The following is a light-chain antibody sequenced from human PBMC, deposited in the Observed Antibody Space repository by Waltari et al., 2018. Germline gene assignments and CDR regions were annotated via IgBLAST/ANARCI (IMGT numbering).Light chain of an antibody. CDR3: QQFNSYSTVT. Sequence: DIQMTQSPSTLSASVGDRVTITCRASQSISSWLAWYQQKPGKAPKLLNYDASTLQSGVPSRFSGSGSGTDFTLTISSLQPDDFATYYCQQFNSYSTVTFGQGTRLEIQ. V-gene: IGKV1-5*01. CDR1: QSISSW. J-gene: IGKJ5*01. CDR2: DAS.